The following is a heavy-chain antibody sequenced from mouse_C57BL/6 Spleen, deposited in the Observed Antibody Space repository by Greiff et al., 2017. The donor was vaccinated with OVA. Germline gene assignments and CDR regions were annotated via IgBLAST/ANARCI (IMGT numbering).Heavy chain of an antibody. V-gene: IGHV5-4*01. CDR2: ISDGGSYT. Sequence: EVKLMESGGGLVKPGGSLKLSCAASGFTFSSYAMSWVRQTPEKRLEWVATISDGGSYTYYPDNVKGRFTISRDNAKNNLYLQMSHLKSEDTAMYYCARDGDYGNFLAYWGQGTLVTVSA. CDR3: ARDGDYGNFLAY. CDR1: GFTFSSYA. D-gene: IGHD2-1*01. J-gene: IGHJ3*01.